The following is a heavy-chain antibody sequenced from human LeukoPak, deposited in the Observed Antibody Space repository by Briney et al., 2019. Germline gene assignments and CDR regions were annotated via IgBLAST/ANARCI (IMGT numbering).Heavy chain of an antibody. CDR3: ARSQYTGSCFDY. CDR1: GGSISNYW. J-gene: IGHJ4*02. V-gene: IGHV4-59*01. Sequence: SETLSLTCTVSGGSISNYWWSWIRQPPGKGLEWIGYVFDSGGTNYNPSLKSRVTISVDTSKNQFSLKLTSVTAADTAVYYCARSQYTGSCFDYWGQGVLVTVSS. CDR2: VFDSGGT. D-gene: IGHD1-26*01.